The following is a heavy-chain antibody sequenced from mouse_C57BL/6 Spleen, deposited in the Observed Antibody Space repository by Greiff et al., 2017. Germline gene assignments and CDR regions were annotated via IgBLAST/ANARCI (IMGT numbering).Heavy chain of an antibody. V-gene: IGHV1-80*01. CDR2: IYPGDGDT. CDR3: ARACTVVSRWSFEV. D-gene: IGHD1-1*01. J-gene: IGHJ1*03. Sequence: VQLQQSGAELVKPGASVKISCKASGYAFTSYWMNWVKQRPGQGLEWIGQIYPGDGDTNYNGKFKGKATLTADKSSSTAYMQLSSLTSEDSAVYYCARACTVVSRWSFEVWGTGTTVTASS. CDR1: GYAFTSYW.